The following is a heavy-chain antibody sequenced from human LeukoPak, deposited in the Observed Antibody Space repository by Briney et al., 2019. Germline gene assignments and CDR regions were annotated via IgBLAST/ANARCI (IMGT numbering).Heavy chain of an antibody. Sequence: GGSLRLSCAASGFTFSSYSMNWVRQAPGKGLEWVSYISSSSSTIYYADSVKGRFTISRDNAKNSLYLQMNSLRAEDTAVYYCTTDPILEWLLVENDYWGQGTLVTVSS. V-gene: IGHV3-48*04. CDR3: TTDPILEWLLVENDY. D-gene: IGHD3-3*01. CDR1: GFTFSSYS. J-gene: IGHJ4*02. CDR2: ISSSSSTI.